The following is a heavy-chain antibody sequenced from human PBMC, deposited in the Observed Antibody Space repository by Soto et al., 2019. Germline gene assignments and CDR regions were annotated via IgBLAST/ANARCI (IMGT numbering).Heavy chain of an antibody. CDR1: GYTLTELS. J-gene: IGHJ4*02. Sequence: ASVKVSCKVSGYTLTELSMHWVRQAPGKGLEWMGGFDPEDGETIYAQKFQGRVTMTEDTSTDTAYMELRSLRSEDTAVYYWAAGKKMVYAILDYWGQGTLVTVSS. CDR3: AAGKKMVYAILDY. V-gene: IGHV1-24*01. CDR2: FDPEDGET. D-gene: IGHD2-8*01.